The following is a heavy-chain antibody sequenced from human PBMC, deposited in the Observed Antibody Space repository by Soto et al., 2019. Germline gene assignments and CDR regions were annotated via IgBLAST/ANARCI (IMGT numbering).Heavy chain of an antibody. V-gene: IGHV3-30*18. J-gene: IGHJ4*02. CDR3: AKENYPNYGSDY. CDR1: GFTFSSYG. Sequence: GGSLRLSCAASGFTFSSYGMHWVRQAPGKGLEWVAVISYDGSNKYYADSVKGRFTISRDNSKNTLYLQMNSLRAEDTAVYYCAKENYPNYGSDYWGQGTLVTVSS. D-gene: IGHD3-10*01. CDR2: ISYDGSNK.